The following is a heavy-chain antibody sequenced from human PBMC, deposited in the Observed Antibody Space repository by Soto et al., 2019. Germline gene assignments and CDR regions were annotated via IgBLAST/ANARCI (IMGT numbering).Heavy chain of an antibody. CDR3: ARPRGPGAIYNWFDP. V-gene: IGHV4-34*01. D-gene: IGHD2-21*01. CDR2: INHRGST. CDR1: GGSFSDYY. Sequence: QVQLQQWGAGLLKPSETLSLTCAVYGGSFSDYYWTWIRQPPGTGLEWIGEINHRGSTNYNPSLKSRVTIFIDTPKNQFSLKLSSVTTADTTVYFCARPRGPGAIYNWFDPWGQGTLVTVSS. J-gene: IGHJ5*02.